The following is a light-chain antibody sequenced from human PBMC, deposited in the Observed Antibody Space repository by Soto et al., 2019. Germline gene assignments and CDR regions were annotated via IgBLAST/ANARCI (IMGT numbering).Light chain of an antibody. J-gene: IGKJ1*01. V-gene: IGKV3-20*01. CDR3: HQRQSWPRT. CDR1: QSVSSNY. CDR2: GAS. Sequence: ESVLTPSPGTLSLSPGERATLSCRASQSVSSNYLAWYQQKPGQAPRLLIYGASTRATGIPARFSASGTGTDFTLTISDVQPEDFAVYYCHQRQSWPRTFGQGTKVDIK.